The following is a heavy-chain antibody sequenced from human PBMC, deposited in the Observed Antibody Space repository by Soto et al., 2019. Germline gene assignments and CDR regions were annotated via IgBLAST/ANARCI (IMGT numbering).Heavy chain of an antibody. CDR1: GFTFSSYA. D-gene: IGHD4-17*01. CDR3: ARGETVTKYWYFDL. J-gene: IGHJ2*01. V-gene: IGHV3-23*01. Sequence: EVQLLESGGGLVQPGGSLRLSCAASGFTFSSYAMSWVRQAPGKGLEWVSAISGSGGSTYYAYSVKGRFTISRDNSKNPLYLQMNSLRAEDTAVYYCARGETVTKYWYFDLWGRGTLVTVSS. CDR2: ISGSGGST.